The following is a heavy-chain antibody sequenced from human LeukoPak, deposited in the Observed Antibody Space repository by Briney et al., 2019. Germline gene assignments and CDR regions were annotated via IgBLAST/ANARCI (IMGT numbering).Heavy chain of an antibody. CDR1: GFTFSSYA. CDR2: ISYDGSNK. J-gene: IGHJ4*02. Sequence: PGRSLRLSCAASGFTFSSYAMHWVRQAPGKGLEWVAVISYDGSNKYYADSVKGRFTISRDNAKNSLYLQMNSLRAEDTAVYYCATGSGWKDFDYWGQGTLVTVSS. D-gene: IGHD6-19*01. CDR3: ATGSGWKDFDY. V-gene: IGHV3-30-3*01.